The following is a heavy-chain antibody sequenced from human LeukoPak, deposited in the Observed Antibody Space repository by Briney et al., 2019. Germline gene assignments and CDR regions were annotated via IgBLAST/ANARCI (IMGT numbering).Heavy chain of an antibody. Sequence: ASVKVSCKASGYTFNNYYMYWVRQAPGQGLEWMGMINPSGGGTSYAQKFQGRVTMTRDTSTRTVYMEVSSLKPEDTAVYYCARVPKHDYGDYYFDYWGQGTLVTVSS. J-gene: IGHJ4*02. CDR1: GYTFNNYY. D-gene: IGHD4-17*01. CDR2: INPSGGGT. CDR3: ARVPKHDYGDYYFDY. V-gene: IGHV1-46*02.